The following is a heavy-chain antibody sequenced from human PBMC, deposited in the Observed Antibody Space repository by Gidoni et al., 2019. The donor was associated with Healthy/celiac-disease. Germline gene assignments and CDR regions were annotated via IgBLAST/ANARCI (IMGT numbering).Heavy chain of an antibody. D-gene: IGHD3-22*01. CDR2: IYYRGST. J-gene: IGHJ4*02. CDR3: ARSAGDSSGYLVDY. V-gene: IGHV4-59*08. Sequence: QVQLQESGPGLVKPSETLSLTCTVPGVSISRYYWSWFRQPPGTGLEWIGYIYYRGSTNYHPSLNSRVTISVDTSKNQCSLKLSSVTAADTAVYYCARSAGDSSGYLVDYWGQGTLVTVSS. CDR1: GVSISRYY.